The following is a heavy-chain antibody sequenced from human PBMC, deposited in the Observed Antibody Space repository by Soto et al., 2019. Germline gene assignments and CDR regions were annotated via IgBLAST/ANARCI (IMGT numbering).Heavy chain of an antibody. D-gene: IGHD6-13*01. CDR1: KFSFSSYW. V-gene: IGHV3-74*01. J-gene: IGHJ4*02. Sequence: GSLRLSCAASKFSFSSYWMHWVRQVPGKGPAWVSRINHDGSKTEYADSVKGRFTISRDNTKNTLYLQMNSLRVEDTAMYYCVREPWGFSGTWYDYWGQGTLVTVSS. CDR2: INHDGSKT. CDR3: VREPWGFSGTWYDY.